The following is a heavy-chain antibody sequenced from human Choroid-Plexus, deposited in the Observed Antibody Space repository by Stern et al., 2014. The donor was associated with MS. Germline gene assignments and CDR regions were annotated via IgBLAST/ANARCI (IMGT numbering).Heavy chain of an antibody. CDR2: IKEDGNEK. CDR1: GFTFGNYW. J-gene: IGHJ6*02. CDR3: ARVYNTIYGIVTQRGSGMDV. Sequence: EMQLVESGGGLVQPGGTLTISCTAAGFTFGNYWMTWVRQAPGKGLEWVANIKEDGNEKNYVDIVKGRFTISRDNARNSLYLQMNSLRVEDTALYYCARVYNTIYGIVTQRGSGMDVWGQGTTVIVSS. V-gene: IGHV3-7*01. D-gene: IGHD3-3*01.